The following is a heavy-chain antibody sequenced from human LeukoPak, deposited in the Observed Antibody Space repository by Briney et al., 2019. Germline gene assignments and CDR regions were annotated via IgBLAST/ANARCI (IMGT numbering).Heavy chain of an antibody. CDR3: ARDSYLGDYVDY. V-gene: IGHV3-69-1*01. CDR2: INRNSDT. Sequence: GGSLRLSCLASGFAFSNYAMNWVRQAPGKGLEWVSYINRNSDTYYTDSVKGRFTISRDTAGNSLYLQMNSLRADDTAVYYCARDSYLGDYVDYWGQGTLVTVSS. J-gene: IGHJ4*02. D-gene: IGHD4-17*01. CDR1: GFAFSNYA.